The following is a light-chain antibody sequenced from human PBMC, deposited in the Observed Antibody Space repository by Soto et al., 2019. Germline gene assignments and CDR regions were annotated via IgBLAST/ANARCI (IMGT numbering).Light chain of an antibody. V-gene: IGKV3-15*01. J-gene: IGKJ3*01. CDR1: QNVSSN. CDR3: LQYNNWPHAYT. Sequence: DIVMTQSPATLSVSPGERATLSCRASQNVSSNLAWYQQKPGQAPRLLLYGASTRATGFPARFSGSGSGTDFTLTISSLHSEDLAIYYCLQYNNWPHAYTFGPGTKVDIK. CDR2: GAS.